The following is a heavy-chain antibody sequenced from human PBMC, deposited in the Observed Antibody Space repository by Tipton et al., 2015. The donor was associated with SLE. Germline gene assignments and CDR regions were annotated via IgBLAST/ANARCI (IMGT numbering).Heavy chain of an antibody. D-gene: IGHD2-2*01. V-gene: IGHV4-4*07. J-gene: IGHJ4*02. CDR3: ATYASQHYFDF. CDR2: VYPNGGT. Sequence: TLSLTCTVSGASISSYYWSWFRQPAGKGLEWIGRVYPNGGTNYNPSLKSRVTISEDTSKNQFSLKVTSVTAADTAVYYCATYASQHYFDFWGQGILVTVSS. CDR1: GASISSYY.